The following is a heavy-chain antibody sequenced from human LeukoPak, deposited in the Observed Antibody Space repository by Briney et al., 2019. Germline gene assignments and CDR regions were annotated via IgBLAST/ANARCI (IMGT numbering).Heavy chain of an antibody. CDR2: INQDGSKE. CDR3: AKGGYINGYDY. Sequence: PGGSLRLSCGASGFTFRSYWMTWVRQAPGKGLEWVANINQDGSKEYYLDSVKGRFTISRDNDKNSLYLQVNSLRAEDTAVYYCAKGGYINGYDYWGQGSLVTVSS. J-gene: IGHJ4*02. V-gene: IGHV3-7*01. D-gene: IGHD5-18*01. CDR1: GFTFRSYW.